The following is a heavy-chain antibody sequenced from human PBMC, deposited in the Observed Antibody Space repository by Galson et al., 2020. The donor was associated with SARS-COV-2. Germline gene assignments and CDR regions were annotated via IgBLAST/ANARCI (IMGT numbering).Heavy chain of an antibody. CDR3: VRGGLFGELLVSFDY. CDR1: GFTFSSYA. Sequence: GESLKISCAASGFTFSSYAMNWVRQAPGKGLEWVSIISGSGDSAYYADSVKGRFTVSRDDSKNTLYLQMNSLRAEDTALYYCVRGGLFGELLVSFDYWGQGTLVTVSS. V-gene: IGHV3-23*01. J-gene: IGHJ4*02. CDR2: ISGSGDSA. D-gene: IGHD3-10*01.